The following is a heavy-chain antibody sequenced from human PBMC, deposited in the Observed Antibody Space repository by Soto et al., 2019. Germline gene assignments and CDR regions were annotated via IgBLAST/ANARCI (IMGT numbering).Heavy chain of an antibody. D-gene: IGHD2-15*01. V-gene: IGHV4-30-2*01. CDR1: GGSISSGGYS. Sequence: PSETLSLTCAVSGGSISSGGYSWSWIRQPPGKGLEWIGYIYHSGSTYYNPSLKSRVTISVDRSKNQFSLKLSSVTAADTAVYYCARGGYCSGGSCYSGWFDPWGQGTLVTVSS. J-gene: IGHJ5*02. CDR2: IYHSGST. CDR3: ARGGYCSGGSCYSGWFDP.